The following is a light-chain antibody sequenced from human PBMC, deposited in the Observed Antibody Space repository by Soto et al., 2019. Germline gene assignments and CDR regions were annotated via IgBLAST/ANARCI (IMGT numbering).Light chain of an antibody. J-gene: IGKJ5*01. V-gene: IGKV3-20*01. CDR1: QSFSSN. CDR2: CTS. Sequence: ELVMTQSPATLSVSPGERATLSCRPSQSFSSNVAWYQQKPGQAPRLLIYCTSTRATGIPDRFSGSGSGTDFTLTISRLEPEDFAVYYCQQYGNSPITFGQGTRLEI. CDR3: QQYGNSPIT.